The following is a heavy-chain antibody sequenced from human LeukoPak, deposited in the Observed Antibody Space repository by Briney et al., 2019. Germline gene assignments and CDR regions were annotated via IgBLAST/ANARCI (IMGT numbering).Heavy chain of an antibody. Sequence: GASVKVSCKASGYTFTDYYMHWVRQAPGQGLEWMGWINPNSGGTNYAQKFQGWVTMTRDTSISTAYMELSRLRSDDTAVYYCARDPSPIDSSGLGAFDIWGQGTMVTVSS. D-gene: IGHD3-22*01. V-gene: IGHV1-2*04. CDR1: GYTFTDYY. J-gene: IGHJ3*02. CDR3: ARDPSPIDSSGLGAFDI. CDR2: INPNSGGT.